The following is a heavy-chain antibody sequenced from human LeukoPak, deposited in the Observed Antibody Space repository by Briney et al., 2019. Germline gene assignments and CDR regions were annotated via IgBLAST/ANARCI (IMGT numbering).Heavy chain of an antibody. V-gene: IGHV3-30*18. CDR2: ISYDGSNK. D-gene: IGHD3-3*01. CDR1: GFTFSSYA. J-gene: IGHJ4*02. Sequence: GGSLRLSCAASGFTFSSYAMHWVRQAPGKGLEWVAVISYDGSNKYYADSVKGRFTISRDNSKNTLYLQMNSLRAEDTAVYYCAKRAHYDFWSGYYPDWSLDYWGQGTLVTVSS. CDR3: AKRAHYDFWSGYYPDWSLDY.